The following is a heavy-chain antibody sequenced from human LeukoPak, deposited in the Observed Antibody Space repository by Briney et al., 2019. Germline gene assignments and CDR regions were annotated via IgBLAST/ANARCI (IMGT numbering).Heavy chain of an antibody. Sequence: GSLRLSCAASGFTFSSYEMNWIRQPPGKGLEWIGSIYYSGSTCYNPSLKSRVTISVDTSKNQFSLKLSSVTAADTAVYYCARGVVAATHLDWFDPWGQGTLVTVSS. CDR2: IYYSGST. CDR3: ARGVVAATHLDWFDP. J-gene: IGHJ5*02. CDR1: GFTFSSYE. V-gene: IGHV4-39*07. D-gene: IGHD2-15*01.